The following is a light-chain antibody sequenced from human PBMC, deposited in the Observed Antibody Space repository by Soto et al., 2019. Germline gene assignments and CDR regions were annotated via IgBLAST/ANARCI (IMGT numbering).Light chain of an antibody. Sequence: ERATPSCRARQTVCTNLAWYQQRPGQAPMLLVYGASTRASGIPPRFSCSGSGRDFTLTISSLQSEDFAVYYCQQLNYWPRITFGQGTRLEIK. CDR1: QTVCTN. CDR2: GAS. V-gene: IGKV3-15*01. CDR3: QQLNYWPRIT. J-gene: IGKJ5*01.